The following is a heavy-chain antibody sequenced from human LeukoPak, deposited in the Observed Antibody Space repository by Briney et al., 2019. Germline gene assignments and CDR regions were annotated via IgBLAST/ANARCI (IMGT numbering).Heavy chain of an antibody. CDR1: GGSISSYY. J-gene: IGHJ6*02. CDR2: IYYSGST. D-gene: IGHD6-6*01. V-gene: IGHV4-59*01. Sequence: SETLSLTCTVSGGSISSYYWSWIRQPPGKGLEWIGYIYYSGSTNYNPSLKSRVTISVDTSKNQLSLKLSSVTAADTAVYYCARVELFRNGMDVWGQGTTVTVSS. CDR3: ARVELFRNGMDV.